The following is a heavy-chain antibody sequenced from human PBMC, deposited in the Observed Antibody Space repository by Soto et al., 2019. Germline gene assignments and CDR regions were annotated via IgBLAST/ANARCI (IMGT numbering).Heavy chain of an antibody. D-gene: IGHD3-3*01. CDR2: IDTSRST. Sequence: SEPLSLTCTVSGGSISNYYYTWIRQHAGKGLEWIGRIDTSRSTNYNPSLKRRVTMSVDTSKQEFSQKLSSVTAADTALYYCARGGQDFWSGPFDYWGRGALVTVSS. V-gene: IGHV4-4*07. CDR1: GGSISNYY. J-gene: IGHJ4*02. CDR3: ARGGQDFWSGPFDY.